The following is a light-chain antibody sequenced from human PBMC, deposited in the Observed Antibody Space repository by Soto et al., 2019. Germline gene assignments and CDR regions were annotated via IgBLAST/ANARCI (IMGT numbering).Light chain of an antibody. CDR3: QQYGSSRLT. CDR2: GAS. J-gene: IGKJ4*01. Sequence: ESVLTQSPGTLSLSPGERATLSCRASQTIGSNYLAWYQQKPGQSPRVLIYGASIRVAGMPDRFSGSGSGTDVTRTISRLEPADFAVYFCQQYGSSRLTFGGGTTVEIK. CDR1: QTIGSNY. V-gene: IGKV3-20*01.